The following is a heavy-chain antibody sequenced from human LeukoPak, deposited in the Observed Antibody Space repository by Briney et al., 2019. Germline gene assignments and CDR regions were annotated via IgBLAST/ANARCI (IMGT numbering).Heavy chain of an antibody. CDR1: GFTFSSYG. D-gene: IGHD3-10*01. V-gene: IGHV3-23*01. CDR3: AKDRSGSCPNWFDP. J-gene: IGHJ5*02. Sequence: GGSLRLSCAAPGFTFSSYGMSWVRQAPGKGLEWVSAITGNGANTFYADSVKGRFTISRDNSKNTMYLQMNSLRAEDTALYYCAKDRSGSCPNWFDPWGQGTLVTVSS. CDR2: ITGNGANT.